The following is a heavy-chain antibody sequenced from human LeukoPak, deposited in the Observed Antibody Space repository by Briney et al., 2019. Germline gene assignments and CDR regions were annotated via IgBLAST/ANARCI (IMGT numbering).Heavy chain of an antibody. J-gene: IGHJ4*02. D-gene: IGHD3-16*02. CDR2: IYYSGST. CDR3: ARSSRIYVGGSYRPDYFDY. CDR1: VGSISSSSHF. V-gene: IGHV4-61*05. Sequence: SETLSLTCTVSVGSISSSSHFWGWIRQPPGKGLEWIGYIYYSGSTNYNPSLKSRVTISVDTSKNQFSLKLSSVTAADTAVYYCARSSRIYVGGSYRPDYFDYWGQGTLVTVSS.